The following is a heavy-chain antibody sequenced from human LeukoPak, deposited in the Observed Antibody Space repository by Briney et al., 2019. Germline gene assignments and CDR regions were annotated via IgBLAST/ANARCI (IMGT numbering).Heavy chain of an antibody. CDR1: GFTFSSYA. V-gene: IGHV3-30-3*01. CDR2: ISYDGSNK. Sequence: GGSLRLSCAASGFTFSSYAMHWVRQAPGKGLEWVAVISYDGSNKYYADSVKGRFTISRDNSKNTLYLQMNSLRAEDTAVYYCARGGGGWATIASLMDYWGQGTLVTVSS. D-gene: IGHD6-19*01. CDR3: ARGGGGWATIASLMDY. J-gene: IGHJ4*02.